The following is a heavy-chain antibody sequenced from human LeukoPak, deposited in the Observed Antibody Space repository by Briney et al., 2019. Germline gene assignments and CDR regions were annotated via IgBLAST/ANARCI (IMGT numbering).Heavy chain of an antibody. CDR1: GYSISSGYY. D-gene: IGHD3-3*01. V-gene: IGHV4-38-2*02. CDR3: AREGVGFLEWDKQFDP. Sequence: ETLSLTCTVSGYSISSGYYWGWIRQPPGKGLEWIGSIYHSGSTYYNPSLKSRVTISVDTSKNQFSLKLSSVTAADTAVYYCAREGVGFLEWDKQFDPWGQGTLVTVSS. CDR2: IYHSGST. J-gene: IGHJ5*02.